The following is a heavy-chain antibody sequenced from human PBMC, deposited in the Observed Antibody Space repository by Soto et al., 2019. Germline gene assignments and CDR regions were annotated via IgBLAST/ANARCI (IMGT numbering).Heavy chain of an antibody. V-gene: IGHV4-34*01. Sequence: SETLSLTCAVYGGSFSGYYWSWIRQPPGKGLEWIGEINHSGSTNYNPSLKSRVTISVDTSKNQFSLKLSSVTAADTAVYYCARGVGGSRDAPYYFDYWGQGTLVTVSS. J-gene: IGHJ4*02. D-gene: IGHD2-15*01. CDR1: GGSFSGYY. CDR3: ARGVGGSRDAPYYFDY. CDR2: INHSGST.